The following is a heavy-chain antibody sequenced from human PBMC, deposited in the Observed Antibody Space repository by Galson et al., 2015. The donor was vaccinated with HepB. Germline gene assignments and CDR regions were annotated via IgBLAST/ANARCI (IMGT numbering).Heavy chain of an antibody. CDR2: ISMSSSYI. J-gene: IGHJ5*02. V-gene: IGHV3-21*06. D-gene: IGHD2-2*01. Sequence: SLRLSCAVPGLTFSKYNMNWVRQAPGKGLEWVSSISMSSSYIYYADSVKGRFTISRDNAKNSLYLQMNSLRPEDTGVYYCARDTCSSDACYDGVPKFDPRGKGTLVTVSS. CDR3: ARDTCSSDACYDGVPKFDP. CDR1: GLTFSKYN.